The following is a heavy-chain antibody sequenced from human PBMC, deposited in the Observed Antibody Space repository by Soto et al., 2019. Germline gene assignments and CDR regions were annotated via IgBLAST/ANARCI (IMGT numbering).Heavy chain of an antibody. CDR3: AAELGLGKLSVV. D-gene: IGHD7-27*01. V-gene: IGHV1-69*01. Sequence: QVPVVQSGVEVRRPGSSVKVSCKASGDTFKNCVISWVRQAPGQGLEWMGGIIPLFGTTDFAQRFQGRLTITTDESTTTAYMELSRLRSEDTATYYCAAELGLGKLSVVWGQGTTVIVSS. CDR2: IIPLFGTT. J-gene: IGHJ6*02. CDR1: GDTFKNCV.